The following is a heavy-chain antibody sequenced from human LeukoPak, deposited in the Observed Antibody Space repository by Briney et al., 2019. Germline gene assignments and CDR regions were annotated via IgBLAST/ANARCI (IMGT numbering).Heavy chain of an antibody. CDR3: ARGLQYYYDSSGYHFDH. CDR2: INHSGST. J-gene: IGHJ4*02. CDR1: GGSFRGYY. Sequence: SETLSLTCVVYGGSFRGYYWSWIRPPPGKGLEWIGEINHSGSTNYNPSLKSRVTISVDTSKNQFSLKLSSVTAADTAVYYCARGLQYYYDSSGYHFDHWGQGTLVTVSS. D-gene: IGHD3-22*01. V-gene: IGHV4-34*01.